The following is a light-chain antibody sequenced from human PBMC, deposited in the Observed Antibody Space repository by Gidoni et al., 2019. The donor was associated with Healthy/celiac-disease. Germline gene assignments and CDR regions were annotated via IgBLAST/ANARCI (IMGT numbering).Light chain of an antibody. CDR2: AAS. J-gene: IGKJ5*01. CDR3: QQRNSYPIT. CDR1: QGISSY. V-gene: IGKV1-9*01. Sequence: SQLTQSPSFLSASVGDRVTITCRANQGISSYLAWYQQKPGKAPKLLIYAASTLQSGGPARFSGSGSGTEFTLTISRLQPEDFATYYCQQRNSYPITFGQGTRLELK.